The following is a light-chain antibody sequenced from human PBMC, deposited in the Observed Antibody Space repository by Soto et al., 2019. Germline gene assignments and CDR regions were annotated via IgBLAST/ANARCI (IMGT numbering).Light chain of an antibody. V-gene: IGKV3-20*01. CDR2: GAS. CDR1: QSVSSSS. J-gene: IGKJ1*01. Sequence: DRATLSCRASQSVSSSSLAWYQQKPGQAPRLLIYGASSRATGIPDRFSGSGSGTDFTLTISRLEPEDFAVYYCQQYGSSGTFGQGTKVDIK. CDR3: QQYGSSGT.